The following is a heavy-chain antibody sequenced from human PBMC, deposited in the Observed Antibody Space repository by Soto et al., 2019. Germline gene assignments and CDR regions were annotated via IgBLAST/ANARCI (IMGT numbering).Heavy chain of an antibody. CDR2: MSPNSGAT. D-gene: IGHD2-8*01. J-gene: IGHJ6*02. V-gene: IGHV1-8*01. CDR3: ARGVDNGVDV. CDR1: GYTFTRYD. Sequence: QVKLVQSGAEVTKPGASVKVSCKASGYTFTRYDINWVRQATGQGLEWMGWMSPNSGATGYAQKFQGRVTMTRDTSISTVYMELSNLRSEDTAIYYCARGVDNGVDVWGQGSTVTVSS.